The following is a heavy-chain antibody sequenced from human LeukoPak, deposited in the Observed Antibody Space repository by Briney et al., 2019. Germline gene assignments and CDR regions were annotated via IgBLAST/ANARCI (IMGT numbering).Heavy chain of an antibody. V-gene: IGHV4-61*01. J-gene: IGHJ4*02. Sequence: SETLSLTCTVSGGSISSSSYYWNWIRQPPGKGLEWIAYYSGNTNYNPSLKSRVTISVDTSKNQFSLKLSSVTAADTAVYYCARDVGATPGYFDYWGQGTLVTVSS. CDR3: ARDVGATPGYFDY. D-gene: IGHD1-26*01. CDR1: GGSISSSSYY. CDR2: YSGNT.